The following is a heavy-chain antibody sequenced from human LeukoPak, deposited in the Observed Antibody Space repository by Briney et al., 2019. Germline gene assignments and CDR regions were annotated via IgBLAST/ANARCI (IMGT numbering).Heavy chain of an antibody. CDR2: NYKKDNLYAT. V-gene: IGHV3-73*01. D-gene: IGHD2-15*01. J-gene: IGHJ5*02. CDR1: GFTFSGSA. Sequence: GGSLRLSCAASGFTFSGSAVHWVRQSSGKGLEWVGHNYKKDNLYATAYAESVKGRFTISRDDSKDTAFLHMDSLKTEDTALYYCTRDRGTYNWFDPWGQGTLVTVSS. CDR3: TRDRGTYNWFDP.